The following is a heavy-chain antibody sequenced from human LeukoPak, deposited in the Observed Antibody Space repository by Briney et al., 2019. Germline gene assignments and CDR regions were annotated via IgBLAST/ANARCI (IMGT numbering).Heavy chain of an antibody. CDR1: GYSISSGYY. J-gene: IGHJ4*02. D-gene: IGHD4-17*01. CDR3: ARVGYGDPIDY. V-gene: IGHV4-38-2*01. CDR2: IYHSGST. Sequence: SETLSLTCAVSGYSISSGYYWGWIRQPSGKGLEWIGSIYHSGSTYYNPSLKSRVTISVDTSKNQFSLKLSSVTAADTAVYYCARVGYGDPIDYWGQGTLVTVSS.